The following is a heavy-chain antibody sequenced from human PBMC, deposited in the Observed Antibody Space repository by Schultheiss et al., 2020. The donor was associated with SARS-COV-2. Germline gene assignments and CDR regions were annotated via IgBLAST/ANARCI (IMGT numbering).Heavy chain of an antibody. J-gene: IGHJ1*01. Sequence: GGSLRLSCAASGFTFNNHHMSWFRQAPGKGLEWVSAINGDGTRPAYADSVKGRFAISRDNSKNTLYLQMNSLRAEDTAVYYCASRLGVVITSGEYFQHWGQGTLVTVSS. CDR2: INGDGTRP. V-gene: IGHV3-23*01. CDR1: GFTFNNHH. D-gene: IGHD3-22*01. CDR3: ASRLGVVITSGEYFQH.